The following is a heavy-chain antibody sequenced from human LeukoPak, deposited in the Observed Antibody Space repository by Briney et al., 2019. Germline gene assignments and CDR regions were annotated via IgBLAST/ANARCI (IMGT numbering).Heavy chain of an antibody. CDR2: ISPRGDIT. CDR3: AKDSSGWWTYFDY. J-gene: IGHJ4*02. CDR1: GFSFRSHG. Sequence: GGTLRLSCAASGFSFRSHGMNWVRQAPGKGLEWVSGISPRGDITYYKDSVRGRFTISRDNFKNMVSLQLNSLRAADTAVYYCAKDSSGWWTYFDYWGQGTLVTVSS. V-gene: IGHV3-23*01. D-gene: IGHD6-19*01.